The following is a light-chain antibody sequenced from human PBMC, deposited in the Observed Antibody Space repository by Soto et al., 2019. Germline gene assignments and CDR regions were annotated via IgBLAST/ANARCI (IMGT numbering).Light chain of an antibody. V-gene: IGKV3-11*01. Sequence: EIVLTQSPATLSLSPGERATLSCRASQSVSSDVAWYQQKPGQAPRLLIYDASNRATGIPARFSGSGSGTDFTLTISSLEPEDFAVYYCQQRSNWPPGFTFGPGTKVDIK. CDR1: QSVSSD. CDR3: QQRSNWPPGFT. J-gene: IGKJ3*01. CDR2: DAS.